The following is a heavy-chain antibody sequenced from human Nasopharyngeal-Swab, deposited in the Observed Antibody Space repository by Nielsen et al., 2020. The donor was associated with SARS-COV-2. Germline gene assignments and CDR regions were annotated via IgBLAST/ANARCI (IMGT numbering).Heavy chain of an antibody. CDR2: ISSSGSTI. J-gene: IGHJ6*02. CDR3: ARGDMVRGVIQVYYYYGMDV. Sequence: GESLKISCAASGFTFSDYYMSWIRQPPGKGLEWVSYISSSGSTIYYADSVTGRFTISRDNAKNSLYLQMNSLRAEDTAVYYCARGDMVRGVIQVYYYYGMDVWGQGTTVTVSS. V-gene: IGHV3-11*01. CDR1: GFTFSDYY. D-gene: IGHD3-10*01.